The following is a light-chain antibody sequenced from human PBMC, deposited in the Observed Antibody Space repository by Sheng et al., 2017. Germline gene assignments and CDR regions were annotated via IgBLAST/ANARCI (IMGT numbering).Light chain of an antibody. Sequence: DIQMTQSPSSLSASVGDRVTITCRASQSISSYLNWYQQKPGKAPKLLIYAASSLQSGVPSRFSGSGSGTDFTLTISSLQPEDFATYYCQQSYSTPGTVGPGTKWISN. V-gene: IGKV1-39*01. J-gene: IGKJ3*01. CDR1: QSISSY. CDR3: QQSYSTPGT. CDR2: AAS.